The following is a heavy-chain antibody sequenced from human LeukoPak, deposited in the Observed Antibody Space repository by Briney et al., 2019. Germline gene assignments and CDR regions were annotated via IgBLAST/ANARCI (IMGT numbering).Heavy chain of an antibody. J-gene: IGHJ6*02. CDR1: GFTFSSYA. V-gene: IGHV3-64*01. D-gene: IGHD3-10*01. CDR2: ISSNGGST. CDR3: ARDGAARGSGSYFSNFYYYYGMDV. Sequence: GGSLRLSCAASGFTFSSYAMHWVRQAPGEGLEYVSAISSNGGSTYYANSVKGRFTISRDNSKNTLYLQMGSLRSEDTAVYYCARDGAARGSGSYFSNFYYYYGMDVWGQGTTVTVSS.